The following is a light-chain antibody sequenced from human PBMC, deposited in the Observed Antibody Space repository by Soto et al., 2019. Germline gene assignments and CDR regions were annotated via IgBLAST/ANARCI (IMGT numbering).Light chain of an antibody. V-gene: IGKV1-9*01. CDR3: QHINVYPLFT. J-gene: IGKJ3*01. Sequence: DIQLTQSPSFLSASVGDRVTITCRASQGISDYLAWYQQKPAKAPNLLIYAASTLKSGVPSRFSGSGSETEFTLTISSLQPEDFATYFCQHINVYPLFTLGPGTKVDIK. CDR2: AAS. CDR1: QGISDY.